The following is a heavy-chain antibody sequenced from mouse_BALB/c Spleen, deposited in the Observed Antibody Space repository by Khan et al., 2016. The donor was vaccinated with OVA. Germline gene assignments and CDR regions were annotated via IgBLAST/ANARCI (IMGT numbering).Heavy chain of an antibody. CDR3: AIYAENWYFDV. D-gene: IGHD1-1*01. CDR2: ISYSGST. CDR1: GYSITSDYA. V-gene: IGHV3-2*02. J-gene: IGHJ1*01. Sequence: EVQLQELGPGLVKPSQSLSLTCTVTGYSITSDYAWNWIRQFPGNKLEWMGYISYSGSTSYNPSLKSRISITRDTSKNQFFLQLNSVTTEDTATYYCAIYAENWYFDVWGAGTTVTVSS.